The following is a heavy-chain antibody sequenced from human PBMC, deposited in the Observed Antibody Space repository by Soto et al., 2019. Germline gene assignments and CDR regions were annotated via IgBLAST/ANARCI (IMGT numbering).Heavy chain of an antibody. CDR3: AKDAVFYSSGYSYYFDY. J-gene: IGHJ4*02. V-gene: IGHV3-23*01. D-gene: IGHD3-22*01. CDR2: ISGSGDST. Sequence: EVQLLESGGGLVQPGGSLRLSCAASGFTFSSYAMSWVRQAPGKGLEWVSSISGSGDSTYYADSVKGRFTISRDNSKNTQFLHMNTLRAEDTAVYYCAKDAVFYSSGYSYYFDYWGQGSLVTVSS. CDR1: GFTFSSYA.